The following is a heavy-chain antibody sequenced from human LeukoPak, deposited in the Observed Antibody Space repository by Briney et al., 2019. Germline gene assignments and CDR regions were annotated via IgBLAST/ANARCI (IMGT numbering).Heavy chain of an antibody. D-gene: IGHD6-13*01. V-gene: IGHV3-23*01. CDR2: ISGSGGST. Sequence: PGGSLRLSCAAYGFTFSNYWMNWVRQAPGKGLEWVSAISGSGGSTYYADSVKGRFTISRDNSKNTLYLQMNSLRAEDTAVYYCARAPPPYSSSRTGGMDVWGQGTTVTVSS. J-gene: IGHJ6*02. CDR1: GFTFSNYW. CDR3: ARAPPPYSSSRTGGMDV.